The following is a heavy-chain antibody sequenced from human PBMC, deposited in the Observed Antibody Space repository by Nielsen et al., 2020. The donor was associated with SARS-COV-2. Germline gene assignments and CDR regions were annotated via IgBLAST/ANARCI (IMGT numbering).Heavy chain of an antibody. Sequence: GESLKISCAASGFTFSSYEMNWVRQAPGKGLEWVSYISSSGSTIYYADSVKGRFTISRDNAKNSLYLQMNSLRAEDTAVYYCARDLTTTIFGVVTPTHSYYGMDVWGQGTTVTVSS. CDR2: ISSSGSTI. J-gene: IGHJ6*02. CDR3: ARDLTTTIFGVVTPTHSYYGMDV. CDR1: GFTFSSYE. D-gene: IGHD3-3*01. V-gene: IGHV3-48*03.